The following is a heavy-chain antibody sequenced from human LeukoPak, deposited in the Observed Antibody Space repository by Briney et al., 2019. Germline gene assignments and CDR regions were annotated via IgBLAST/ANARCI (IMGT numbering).Heavy chain of an antibody. V-gene: IGHV3-7*01. Sequence: GGSLRLSCTASGFTFSNFWMGWVRQAPGKGLEWVANIKQDETEKFYLGSVKGRFTISRDNAKNSLYLQMNSLRAEDTAVYYCARGKYQLLDYYYYGMDVWGQGTTVTVSS. CDR1: GFTFSNFW. CDR3: ARGKYQLLDYYYYGMDV. J-gene: IGHJ6*02. CDR2: IKQDETEK. D-gene: IGHD2-2*01.